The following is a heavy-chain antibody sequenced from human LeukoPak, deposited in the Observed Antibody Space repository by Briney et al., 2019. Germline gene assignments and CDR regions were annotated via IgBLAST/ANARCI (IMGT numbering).Heavy chain of an antibody. Sequence: ASVKVSCKASGYTFTSYDINWVRQATGQGLEWMGWMNPNSGGTNYAQKFQGRVTMTRDTSISTAYMELNSLTSDDTAVYFCARYYASGSYHDYWGQGTLVTVSS. CDR3: ARYYASGSYHDY. CDR1: GYTFTSYD. D-gene: IGHD3-10*01. CDR2: MNPNSGGT. J-gene: IGHJ4*02. V-gene: IGHV1-2*02.